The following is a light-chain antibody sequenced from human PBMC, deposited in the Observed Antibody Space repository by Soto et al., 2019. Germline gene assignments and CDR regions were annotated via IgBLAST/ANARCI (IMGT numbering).Light chain of an antibody. V-gene: IGKV3-15*01. J-gene: IGKJ1*01. Sequence: EIVMTQSPATLSVSPGERATLSCRANQSVSSNLAWYQQKPGQAPRLLIYGASTRATGIPARFSGSGSGTEFTLTISSLQSEDFAVYYCQQYGSPPRTFGQGTKVEIK. CDR2: GAS. CDR3: QQYGSPPRT. CDR1: QSVSSN.